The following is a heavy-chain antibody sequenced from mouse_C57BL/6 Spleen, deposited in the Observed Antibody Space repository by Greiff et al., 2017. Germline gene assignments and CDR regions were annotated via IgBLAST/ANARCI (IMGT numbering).Heavy chain of an antibody. CDR3: ARYLLLDAMDY. Sequence: QVQLKESGADLVKPGASVKISCKASGYAFSSYWMNWVKQRPGKGLEWIGQIYPGDGDTNYKGKFRGKATLTADQSSSTAYMQLSSLSSEDSAVYFCARYLLLDAMDYWGQGTSVTVSS. V-gene: IGHV1-80*01. CDR1: GYAFSSYW. J-gene: IGHJ4*01. CDR2: IYPGDGDT. D-gene: IGHD1-1*01.